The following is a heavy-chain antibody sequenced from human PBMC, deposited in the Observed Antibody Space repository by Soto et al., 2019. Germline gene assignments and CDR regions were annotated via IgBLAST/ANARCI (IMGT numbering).Heavy chain of an antibody. Sequence: QVQLVHSGAEVRRPGASVKVSCKASGYTFTSYDINWVRQATGQGLEWMGSMNPNSGNTGYAQNFQGRVTMTRNTSISTAYMELSSLRLEDTAVYYCVRMRFGEYNKPTNWFDPWGQGTLVTVSS. CDR2: MNPNSGNT. D-gene: IGHD3-10*01. CDR1: GYTFTSYD. CDR3: VRMRFGEYNKPTNWFDP. J-gene: IGHJ5*02. V-gene: IGHV1-8*01.